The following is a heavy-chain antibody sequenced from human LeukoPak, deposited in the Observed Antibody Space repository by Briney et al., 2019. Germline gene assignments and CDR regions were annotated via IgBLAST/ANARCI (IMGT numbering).Heavy chain of an antibody. Sequence: PSETLSLTCTVSGGSISSYYWSWIRQPPGKGLEWIGYIYYSGSTNYNPSPKSRVTISVDTSKNQFSLKLSSVTAADTAVYYCARVGSSSWYGDNWFDPWGQGTLVTVSS. V-gene: IGHV4-59*01. J-gene: IGHJ5*02. CDR1: GGSISSYY. CDR3: ARVGSSSWYGDNWFDP. CDR2: IYYSGST. D-gene: IGHD6-13*01.